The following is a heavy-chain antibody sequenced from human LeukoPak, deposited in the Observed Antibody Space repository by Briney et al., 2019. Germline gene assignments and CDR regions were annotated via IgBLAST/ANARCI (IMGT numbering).Heavy chain of an antibody. V-gene: IGHV5-51*01. CDR1: GYSFTSYW. CDR2: IYPGDSDT. CDR3: ARRYCSGGSCYYHFDY. J-gene: IGHJ4*02. Sequence: GESLKISCKGSGYSFTSYWIGLVRQMPGKGLGWMGIIYPGDSDTRYSPSFQGQITISADKSISTAYLQWSSLKASDTAMYYCARRYCSGGSCYYHFDYWGQGTLVTVSS. D-gene: IGHD2-15*01.